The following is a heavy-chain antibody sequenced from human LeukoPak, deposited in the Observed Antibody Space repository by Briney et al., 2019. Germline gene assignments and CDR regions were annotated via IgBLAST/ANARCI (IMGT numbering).Heavy chain of an antibody. CDR1: GYDFTSVG. CDR2: ISPYNGNT. Sequence: ASVKVSCKASGYDFTSVGITWVRRAPGQGLEWMGWISPYNGNTRYAQKFQGRVAMATDTSTTTAYMELRGLRFNDTAVYYCARAGPGSGWYFDYWGQGTLVTVSS. D-gene: IGHD6-19*01. J-gene: IGHJ4*02. CDR3: ARAGPGSGWYFDY. V-gene: IGHV1-18*01.